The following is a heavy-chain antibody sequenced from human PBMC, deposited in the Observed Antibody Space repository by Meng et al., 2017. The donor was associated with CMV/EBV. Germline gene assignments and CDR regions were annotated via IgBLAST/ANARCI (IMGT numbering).Heavy chain of an antibody. CDR1: GFTFSSYS. V-gene: IGHV3-21*01. Sequence: ETLSLTCAASGFTFSSYSMNWVRQAPGKGLEWVSSISSSSSYIYYADSVKGRFTISRDNAKNSLYLQMNSLRAEDTAVYYCARVQVWYQLLHYFDYWGQGTLVTVSS. D-gene: IGHD2-2*01. J-gene: IGHJ4*02. CDR3: ARVQVWYQLLHYFDY. CDR2: ISSSSSYI.